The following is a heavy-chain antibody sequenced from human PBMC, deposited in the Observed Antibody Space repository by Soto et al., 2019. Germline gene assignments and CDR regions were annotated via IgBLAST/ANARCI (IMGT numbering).Heavy chain of an antibody. Sequence: QVQLVESGGGVVQPGRSLRLSCAASGFTFSIYAMHWVRQAPGKGLEWVAVISYDGRNKDYADSVKGRFTISRDNSKNALHLQMNSRRPEDTAVYYCAGETDGMDVWGQGITVTVSS. CDR3: AGETDGMDV. J-gene: IGHJ6*02. CDR1: GFTFSIYA. V-gene: IGHV3-30*04. CDR2: ISYDGRNK.